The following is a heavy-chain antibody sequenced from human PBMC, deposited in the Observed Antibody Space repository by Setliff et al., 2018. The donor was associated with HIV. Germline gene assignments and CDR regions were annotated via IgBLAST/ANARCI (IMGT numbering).Heavy chain of an antibody. V-gene: IGHV3-43D*04. CDR1: GFTFDDYA. J-gene: IGHJ6*02. Sequence: GSLRLSCAASGFTFDDYAMHWVRQAPGKGLEWVSLISWDGGGTYYADSVKGRFTISRDNSKNSLYLQMNSLRAEDTAFYYCAKGYRRSSGWPEYYYYALDVWGQGTKVTVSS. D-gene: IGHD6-19*01. CDR2: ISWDGGGT. CDR3: AKGYRRSSGWPEYYYYALDV.